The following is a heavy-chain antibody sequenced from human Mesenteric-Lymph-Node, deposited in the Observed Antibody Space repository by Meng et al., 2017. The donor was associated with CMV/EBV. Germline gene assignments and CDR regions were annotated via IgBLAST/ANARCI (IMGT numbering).Heavy chain of an antibody. CDR1: GFNFGDYA. V-gene: IGHV3-9*03. CDR3: AKDREYDFWSGPFDY. D-gene: IGHD3-3*01. Sequence: SLKISCAASGFNFGDYAMHWVRQAPGKGLEWVSGISWNSGSIGYADSVKGRFTISRDNAKNSLYLQMNSLRAEDMALYYCAKDREYDFWSGPFDYWGQGTLVTVSS. J-gene: IGHJ4*02. CDR2: ISWNSGSI.